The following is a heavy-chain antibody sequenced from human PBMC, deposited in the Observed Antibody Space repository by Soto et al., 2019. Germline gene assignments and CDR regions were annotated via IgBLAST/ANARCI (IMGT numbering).Heavy chain of an antibody. CDR3: AREGYYSGSGTYSPPRFYGMDV. J-gene: IGHJ6*02. CDR2: ISDYNGNT. V-gene: IGHV1-18*01. Sequence: QAQLVQSGVEVKKAGASVKVSCKASGYTFSSYGISWARQAPGQGLEWMGWISDYNGNTQYAQKFQGRVFMTTDAAAXTXXXEXXGLRSDDTAVYFCAREGYYSGSGTYSPPRFYGMDVWGQGTTVTVSS. D-gene: IGHD3-10*01. CDR1: GYTFSSYG.